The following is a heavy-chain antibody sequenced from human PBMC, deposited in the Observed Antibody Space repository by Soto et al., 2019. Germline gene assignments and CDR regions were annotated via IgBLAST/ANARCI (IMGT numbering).Heavy chain of an antibody. D-gene: IGHD2-2*01. J-gene: IGHJ6*04. CDR3: AKVALDCTSTSCHYLVYLAV. Sequence: GGSRRLCWAGSGVTFSRGAMIGGRQAPGKGLEWVSGISGSGGSTYYADSVKGRFTISRDNSKNTLYLQMNSLRAEDTAVYYCAKVALDCTSTSCHYLVYLAVWAKGSTVPVSA. V-gene: IGHV3-23*01. CDR1: GVTFSRGA. CDR2: ISGSGGST.